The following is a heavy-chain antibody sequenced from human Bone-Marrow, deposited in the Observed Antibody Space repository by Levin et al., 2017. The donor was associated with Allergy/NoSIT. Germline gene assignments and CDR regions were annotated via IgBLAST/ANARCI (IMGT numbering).Heavy chain of an antibody. V-gene: IGHV4-4*02. CDR1: GGSISSTNW. CDR3: ARSQHTYTWQPLEWSHYYGMDV. Sequence: PSETLSLTCAVSGGSISSTNWWSWVRQPPGKGLEWIGEIYHSGATNYSPALKSRVTISVDKSKNQFSLSLNSVTAADTAHYYCARSQHTYTWQPLEWSHYYGMDVWGQGTTVTVSS. D-gene: IGHD3-3*01. J-gene: IGHJ6*02. CDR2: IYHSGAT.